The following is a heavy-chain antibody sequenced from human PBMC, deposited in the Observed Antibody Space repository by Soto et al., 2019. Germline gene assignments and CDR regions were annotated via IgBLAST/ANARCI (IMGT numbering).Heavy chain of an antibody. D-gene: IGHD6-13*01. J-gene: IGHJ4*02. CDR2: ISWNSGSI. CDR1: GFTFDDYA. Sequence: EVQLVESGGGLVQPGRSLRLSCAASGFTFDDYAMHWVRQAPGKGLEWVSGISWNSGSIGYADSVKGRFTISRDNAKNSLYLQMNSLRAEDTALYYCAKGAVGRIAAALDYWGQGTLFTVSS. CDR3: AKGAVGRIAAALDY. V-gene: IGHV3-9*01.